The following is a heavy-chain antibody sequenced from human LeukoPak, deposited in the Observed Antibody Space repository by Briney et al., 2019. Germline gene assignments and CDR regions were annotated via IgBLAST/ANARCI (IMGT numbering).Heavy chain of an antibody. CDR2: ISGSGGST. D-gene: IGHD6-6*01. CDR1: GFTFRSYA. CDR3: AKDVVRVSSKGWFDP. Sequence: QPGGSLRLSCVASGFTFRSYAMSWVSQAPGKGLEWVSTISGSGGSTYYADSVKGRFTISRDNSKNTLYLQMNSLRAEDTAVYYCAKDVVRVSSKGWFDPWGQGTLVSVSS. J-gene: IGHJ5*02. V-gene: IGHV3-23*01.